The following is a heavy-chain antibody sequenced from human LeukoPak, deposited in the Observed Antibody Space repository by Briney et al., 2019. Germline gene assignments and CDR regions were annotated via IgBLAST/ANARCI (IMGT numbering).Heavy chain of an antibody. CDR1: GGSISSGGYS. Sequence: TSQTLSLTRAVSGGSISSGGYSWSWIRQPPGKGLEWIGEINHSGSTNYNPSLKSRVTISVDTSKNQFSLKLSSVTAADTAVYCCAREWYSSSDWGQGTLVTVSS. CDR2: INHSGST. D-gene: IGHD6-13*01. J-gene: IGHJ4*02. V-gene: IGHV4-30-2*01. CDR3: AREWYSSSD.